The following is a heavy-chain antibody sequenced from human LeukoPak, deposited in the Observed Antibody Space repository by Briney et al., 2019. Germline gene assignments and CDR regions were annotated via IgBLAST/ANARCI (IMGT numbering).Heavy chain of an antibody. Sequence: GGSLRLSCAAPGFTFSTYAITWVRQAPGKGLEWVSVISGSSDRSTYYADSVKGRFTISRDDSKNTLYMQMNSLRAEDTAIYYCAKRTVAGGGYGYFFDYWGQGTLVTVSS. CDR2: ISGSSDRST. CDR3: AKRTVAGGGYGYFFDY. V-gene: IGHV3-23*01. D-gene: IGHD6-19*01. CDR1: GFTFSTYA. J-gene: IGHJ4*02.